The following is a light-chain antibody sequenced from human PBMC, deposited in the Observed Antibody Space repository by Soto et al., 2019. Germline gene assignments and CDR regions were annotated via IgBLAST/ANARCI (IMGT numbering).Light chain of an antibody. Sequence: QSALTQPASVSGSPGQSITISCTGTSSDVGSYYFVSWYQHHPGKAPKLMIYEDSKRPSGVSNRFSGSKSGNTASLTISGLQAEDDADYYCCSYAGSSTLLFVGGTKLTVL. CDR2: EDS. CDR3: CSYAGSSTLL. CDR1: SSDVGSYYF. J-gene: IGLJ2*01. V-gene: IGLV2-23*01.